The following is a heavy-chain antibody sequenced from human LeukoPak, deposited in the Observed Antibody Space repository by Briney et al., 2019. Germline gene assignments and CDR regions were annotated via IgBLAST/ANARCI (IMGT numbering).Heavy chain of an antibody. Sequence: ETSETLPLTCTVSGGSISSSYYYWGWIRQPPGKGLEWIGSIYYSGSTYYNPSLKSRVTISVDTSKNQFSLKLSSVTAADTAVYYCARQVATGEGTGFDYWGQGTLVTVSS. V-gene: IGHV4-39*01. CDR1: GGSISSSYYY. D-gene: IGHD5-12*01. CDR3: ARQVATGEGTGFDY. J-gene: IGHJ4*02. CDR2: IYYSGST.